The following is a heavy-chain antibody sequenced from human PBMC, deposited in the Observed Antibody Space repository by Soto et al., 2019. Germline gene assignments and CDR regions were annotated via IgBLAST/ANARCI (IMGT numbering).Heavy chain of an antibody. CDR1: GYTFTGYY. V-gene: IGHV1-2*02. D-gene: IGHD5-18*01. Sequence: ASVKVSCKASGYTFTGYYMHWVRQAPGQGLEWMGWINPNSGGTNYAQKFQGRVTMTRDTSISTAYMELSRLRSDDTAVYYCARVMGRGYSYGPRSTECPWGHGTLVTVSS. CDR3: ARVMGRGYSYGPRSTECP. J-gene: IGHJ5*02. CDR2: INPNSGGT.